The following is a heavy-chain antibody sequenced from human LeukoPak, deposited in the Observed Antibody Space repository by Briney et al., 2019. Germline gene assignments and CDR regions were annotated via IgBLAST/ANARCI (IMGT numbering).Heavy chain of an antibody. J-gene: IGHJ4*02. CDR1: GFTLSSRW. CDR3: ASLGGITVTGPYDFDY. CDR2: INGDGSST. V-gene: IGHV3-74*01. D-gene: IGHD1-20*01. Sequence: LSGGSLRLSCVVSGFTLSSRWMMWVRQAPGKGLVWVSRINGDGSSTSYADSVKGRFTISRDNARNTLYLQMNSLRAEDTAVYYCASLGGITVTGPYDFDYWGQGTVVTVSS.